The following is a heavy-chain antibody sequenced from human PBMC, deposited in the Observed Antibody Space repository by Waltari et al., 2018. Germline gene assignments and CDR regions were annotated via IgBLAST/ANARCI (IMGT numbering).Heavy chain of an antibody. J-gene: IGHJ4*02. D-gene: IGHD3-16*01. CDR3: ARDRVDDYVWGIGSDY. V-gene: IGHV3-53*01. CDR2: IYNVGST. Sequence: EVQLVESGGGLIQPGGSLRLSCAASGFTVSSNSMSWVRQAPGKGLEWVSVIYNVGSTYYADSVKGRFTISRDNSKNTLFLQMNSLRAEDTAVYYCARDRVDDYVWGIGSDYWGQGTLVTVSS. CDR1: GFTVSSNS.